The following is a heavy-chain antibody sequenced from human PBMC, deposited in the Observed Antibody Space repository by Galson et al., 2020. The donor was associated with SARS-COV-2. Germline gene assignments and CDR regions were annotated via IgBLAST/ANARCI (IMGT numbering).Heavy chain of an antibody. Sequence: KIGESLKISCEASGITFSDFTMNWVRQAPGKGLEWVSFISTGRSDTYYADSVKGRFIISRDNGKNSLSLQMNSLRAEDTAVYYCASSYQYSASSVIPIKKGFDYWGQGILVTSPQ. D-gene: IGHD6-6*01. J-gene: IGHJ4*02. CDR3: ASSYQYSASSVIPIKKGFDY. CDR1: GITFSDFT. V-gene: IGHV3-21*01. CDR2: ISTGRSDT.